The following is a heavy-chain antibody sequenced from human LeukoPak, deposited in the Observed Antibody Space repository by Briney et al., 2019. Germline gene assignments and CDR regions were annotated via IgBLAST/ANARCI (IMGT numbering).Heavy chain of an antibody. D-gene: IGHD3-9*01. Sequence: GGSLRLSCAASGFTFSNYSMNWVRQTPGKGLEWVSLISWDGGITNYADSVKGRFTISRDNNKKSLYLQMNSLRSEDTALYYCVKLFGADILTGYFDFWGQGTLVTVSS. CDR3: VKLFGADILTGYFDF. CDR1: GFTFSNYS. V-gene: IGHV3-43*01. J-gene: IGHJ4*02. CDR2: ISWDGGIT.